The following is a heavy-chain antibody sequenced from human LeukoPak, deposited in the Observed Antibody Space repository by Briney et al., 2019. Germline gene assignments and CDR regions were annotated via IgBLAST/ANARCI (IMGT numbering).Heavy chain of an antibody. CDR3: AKDIGGDTMVRGVYYYYYYGMDV. CDR1: GFTFSSYA. J-gene: IGHJ6*04. D-gene: IGHD3-10*01. V-gene: IGHV3-23*01. CDR2: ISGSGGST. Sequence: GGSLRLSCAASGFTFSSYAMSWVRQAPGKGLKWVSAISGSGGSTYYADSVKGRFTISRDNSKNTLYLQMNSLRAEDTAVYYCAKDIGGDTMVRGVYYYYYYGMDVWGKGTTVTVSS.